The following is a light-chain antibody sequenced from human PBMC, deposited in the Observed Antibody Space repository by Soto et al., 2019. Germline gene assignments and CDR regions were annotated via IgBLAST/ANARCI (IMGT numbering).Light chain of an antibody. CDR1: QSVSSSY. V-gene: IGKV3-20*01. Sequence: EIVLTQSPGTLSLSPGERATLSCRASQSVSSSYLAWYQQKPGQAPRLLIYGASSRATGIPDRFSGSGSGTDFTLTISRLEPEDFALYYWQRYGSSQSFGQETKVEIK. CDR2: GAS. J-gene: IGKJ1*01. CDR3: QRYGSSQS.